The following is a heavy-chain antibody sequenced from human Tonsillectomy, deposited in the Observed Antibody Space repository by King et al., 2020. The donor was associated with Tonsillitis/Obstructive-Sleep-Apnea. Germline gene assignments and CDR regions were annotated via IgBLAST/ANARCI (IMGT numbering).Heavy chain of an antibody. J-gene: IGHJ4*02. Sequence: VQLVESGGGLVKPGGSLRLSCAASGFTFSNYYMSWIRQAPGKGLEWVSYISSGGAYTNYTASVKGRFTISRDNAKNSLYLQMNSLRAEDTALYYCARDVGYGSGTFPDDWGQGTLVTVSS. CDR1: GFTFSNYY. CDR2: ISSGGAYT. CDR3: ARDVGYGSGTFPDD. V-gene: IGHV3-11*05. D-gene: IGHD3-10*01.